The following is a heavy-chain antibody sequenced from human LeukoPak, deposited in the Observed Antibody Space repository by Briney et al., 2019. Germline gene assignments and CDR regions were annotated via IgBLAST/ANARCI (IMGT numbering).Heavy chain of an antibody. J-gene: IGHJ3*02. CDR2: IYRSGTT. D-gene: IGHD3-10*01. CDR1: AYSISDGWV. CDR3: ARHLVADDAFDI. V-gene: IGHV4-38-2*02. Sequence: SGTLSLTCTVSAYSISDGWVWGMIRQPPGKGLEWIGSIYRSGTTYYNPSLKSRVTMSVDTSNNQFSLKLSSVTAADTAVYYCARHLVADDAFDIWGQGTMVTVSS.